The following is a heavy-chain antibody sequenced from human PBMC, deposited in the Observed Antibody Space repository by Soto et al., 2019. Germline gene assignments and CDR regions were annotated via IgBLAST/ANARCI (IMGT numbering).Heavy chain of an antibody. CDR3: ARERSAAGTGWFDP. Sequence: QVQLVQSGAEVKKSGASVKVSCKASGYTFTSYDINWVRQATGQGLEWMGWMNPNSGNTGYAQKFQGRVTMTRNTSISTAYMVLSSLRYEDTAVYYRARERSAAGTGWFDPWGQGTLVTVSS. CDR2: MNPNSGNT. D-gene: IGHD6-13*01. CDR1: GYTFTSYD. V-gene: IGHV1-8*01. J-gene: IGHJ5*02.